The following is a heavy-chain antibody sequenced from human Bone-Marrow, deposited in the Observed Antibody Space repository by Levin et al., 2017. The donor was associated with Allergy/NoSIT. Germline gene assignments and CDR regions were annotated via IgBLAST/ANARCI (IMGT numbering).Heavy chain of an antibody. D-gene: IGHD6-6*01. CDR1: GYSLTEVF. Sequence: ASVKVSCKVSGYSLTEVFIHWVRQAPGKGLEWMGSFDPQDGETNYAQKFQGRVTMTEDTSTDTAYMELSSLRSEETDVYYCSIVIGPVVLVLKNYYYYAMDVWGQGTTVTVSS. V-gene: IGHV1-24*01. CDR2: FDPQDGET. J-gene: IGHJ6*02. CDR3: SIVIGPVVLVLKNYYYYAMDV.